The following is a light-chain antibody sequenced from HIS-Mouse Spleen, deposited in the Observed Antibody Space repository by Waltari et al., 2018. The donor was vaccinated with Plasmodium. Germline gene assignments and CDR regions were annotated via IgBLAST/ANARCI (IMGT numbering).Light chain of an antibody. V-gene: IGKV1-13*02. J-gene: IGKJ4*01. CDR3: QQFNSYPLT. CDR2: DAS. CDR1: QVISSA. Sequence: AIPLTQSPSSLSASVGDRVTITCLASQVISSALAWYQQKPGKAPKLLIYDASSLESGVPSRFSGSGSGTDFTLNISSLQPEDFATDYCQQFNSYPLTFGGGTKVEI.